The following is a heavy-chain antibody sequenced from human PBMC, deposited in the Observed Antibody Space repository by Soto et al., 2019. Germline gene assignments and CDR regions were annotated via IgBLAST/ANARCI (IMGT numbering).Heavy chain of an antibody. V-gene: IGHV3-64*01. D-gene: IGHD6-6*01. J-gene: IGHJ6*03. CDR2: ISSNGVGT. Sequence: VQLAESGGGLAQPGGSLRLSCAASGFTLSGYAMDWVRQAPGKGLEYVSGISSNGVGTYYANSVQGRFTISRDNSKNTVYLQMGSLRPEDMAVYYCARRARPDFYYMAVWGKGTTVTVSS. CDR1: GFTLSGYA. CDR3: ARRARPDFYYMAV.